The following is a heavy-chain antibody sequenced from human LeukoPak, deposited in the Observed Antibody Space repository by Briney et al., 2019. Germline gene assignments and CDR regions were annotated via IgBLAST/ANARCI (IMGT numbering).Heavy chain of an antibody. Sequence: GGSLRLSCAAYGFTFSTYWMSWVRQAPEKGLEWVANIKEDGSEKYYVDSVKGRFTISRDNAKNSLYLQMNSLRAEDTAVYYCAKDESVIPAAVLDYWGQGTLVTVSS. J-gene: IGHJ4*02. V-gene: IGHV3-7*05. CDR1: GFTFSTYW. CDR2: IKEDGSEK. CDR3: AKDESVIPAAVLDY. D-gene: IGHD6-13*01.